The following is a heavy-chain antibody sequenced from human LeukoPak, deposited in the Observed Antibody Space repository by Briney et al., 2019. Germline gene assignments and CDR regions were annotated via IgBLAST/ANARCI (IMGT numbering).Heavy chain of an antibody. J-gene: IGHJ4*02. V-gene: IGHV1-2*02. D-gene: IGHD2-15*01. Sequence: GASVKVSCKASGYTFTGYYMHWVRQAPGQGLEWMRWINPNSGGTNYAQKFQGRVTMTRDTSISTAYMELSRLRSDDTAVYYCARDPPRRLAAKGNYWGQGTLVTVSS. CDR2: INPNSGGT. CDR3: ARDPPRRLAAKGNY. CDR1: GYTFTGYY.